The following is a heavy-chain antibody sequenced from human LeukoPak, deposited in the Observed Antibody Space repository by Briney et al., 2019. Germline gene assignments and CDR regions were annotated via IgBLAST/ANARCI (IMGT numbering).Heavy chain of an antibody. CDR1: GFSFSSYG. CDR3: ARYFVGATRDY. V-gene: IGHV3-30*02. D-gene: IGHD1-26*01. CDR2: VRYDRSDK. Sequence: GGSLRLSCAASGFSFSSYGMHWVRQAPGKGLEWVAFVRYDRSDKYYADSVKGRFTISRDNSKNTLYLQMNSLRAEDTAVYYCARYFVGATRDYWGQGTLVTVSS. J-gene: IGHJ4*02.